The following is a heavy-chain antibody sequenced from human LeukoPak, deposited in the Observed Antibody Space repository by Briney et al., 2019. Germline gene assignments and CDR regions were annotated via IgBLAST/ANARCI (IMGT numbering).Heavy chain of an antibody. CDR3: ARVDGSCSGGSCPSGNWFDP. CDR1: GNSISSGDNY. V-gene: IGHV4-61*02. J-gene: IGHJ5*02. D-gene: IGHD2-15*01. Sequence: SETLSLTCTVSGNSISSGDNYWSWIRQPAGKGLEWIGRIYTSGSTNYNPSLKSRVTISVDTSKNQFSLKLNSVTAADTAVYYCARVDGSCSGGSCPSGNWFDPWGQGTLVTVSS. CDR2: IYTSGST.